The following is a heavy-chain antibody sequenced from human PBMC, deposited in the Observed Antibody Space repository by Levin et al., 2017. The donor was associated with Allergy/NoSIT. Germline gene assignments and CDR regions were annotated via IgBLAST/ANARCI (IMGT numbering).Heavy chain of an antibody. CDR3: ARFEAPYYFDS. CDR2: IYTSGST. J-gene: IGHJ4*02. Sequence: SQTLSLPCSVSGGSIRRGSDYWSWIRQPAGEGLEWIGHIYTSGSTTYNPSLKSRVTISLDTSKNQFSLKLSSVTAAETAVYYCARFEAPYYFDSWGQGILVTVSS. CDR1: GGSIRRGSDY. V-gene: IGHV4-61*09.